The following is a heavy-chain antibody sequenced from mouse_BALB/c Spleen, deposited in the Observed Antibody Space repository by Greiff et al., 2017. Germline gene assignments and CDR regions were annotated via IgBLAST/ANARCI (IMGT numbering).Heavy chain of an antibody. V-gene: IGHV3-6*02. CDR1: GYSITSGYY. CDR2: ISYDGSN. J-gene: IGHJ4*01. D-gene: IGHD1-1*01. Sequence: EVKLEESGPGLVKPSQSLSLTCSVTGYSITSGYYWNWIRQFPGNKLEWMGYISYDGSNNYNPSLKNRISITRDTSKNQFFLKLNSVTTEDTATYYCARVGSSYYAMDYWGQGTSVTVSS. CDR3: ARVGSSYYAMDY.